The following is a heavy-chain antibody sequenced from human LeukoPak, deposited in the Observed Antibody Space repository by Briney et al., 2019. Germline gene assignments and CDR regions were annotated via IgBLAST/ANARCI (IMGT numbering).Heavy chain of an antibody. CDR3: ARSTYSKYYFDY. Sequence: GGSLRLSCAASGFTFSSYSMNWVRQAPGKGLEWVSSISSSSSYIYYADSVKGRFTISRDNAKNSLYLQMNSLRAEDTAVYYCARSTYSKYYFDYWGQGTLVTVSS. V-gene: IGHV3-21*01. D-gene: IGHD6-13*01. CDR1: GFTFSSYS. J-gene: IGHJ4*02. CDR2: ISSSSSYI.